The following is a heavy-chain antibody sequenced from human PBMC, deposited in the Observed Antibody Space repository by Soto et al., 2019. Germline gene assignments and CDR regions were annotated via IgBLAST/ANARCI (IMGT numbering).Heavy chain of an antibody. V-gene: IGHV1-18*01. CDR1: GYTFTSYY. CDR3: ERDTPPADY. CDR2: ISAYNGNT. J-gene: IGHJ4*02. Sequence: QVQLVQSGAEVKKPGASVKVSCKASGYTFTSYYISWVRQAPGQGLEWMGWISAYNGNTNYAQKLKGRVTMTTDTSTSTAYRELRSLRSDDTSVYYCERDTPPADYWGQGTLVTVSS.